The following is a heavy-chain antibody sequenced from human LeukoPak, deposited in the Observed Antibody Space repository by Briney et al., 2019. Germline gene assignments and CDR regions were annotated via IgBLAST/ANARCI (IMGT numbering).Heavy chain of an antibody. CDR3: ASTRVCGGILLRPDCLYFED. CDR2: INSDGSST. J-gene: IGHJ4*02. V-gene: IGHV3-74*01. CDR1: GFTFSSYW. Sequence: GGSLRLSCAASGFTFSSYWMHWVRQAPGKGLVWVSRINSDGSSTSYADSVKGRFTISRDNAKNTLYLQMNSLRAEDTAIYYCASTRVCGGILLRPDCLYFEDWGQGALVTVSS. D-gene: IGHD3-16*01.